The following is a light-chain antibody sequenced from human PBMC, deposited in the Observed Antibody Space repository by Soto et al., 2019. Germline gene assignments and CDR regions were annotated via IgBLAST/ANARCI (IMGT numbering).Light chain of an antibody. CDR2: GAS. Sequence: EIVVTQSPGTLSLSPGERATLSCRASQSISSNYLAWYQQKPGQAPRLLIYGASSRATGIPDRFSGSGSGTEFSLTISRLEPEDFAVYYCQQYGNSPQTFGQGTKVDI. CDR1: QSISSNY. V-gene: IGKV3-20*01. CDR3: QQYGNSPQT. J-gene: IGKJ1*01.